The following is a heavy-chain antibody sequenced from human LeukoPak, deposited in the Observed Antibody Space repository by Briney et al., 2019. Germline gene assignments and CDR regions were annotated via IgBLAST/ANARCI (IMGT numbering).Heavy chain of an antibody. J-gene: IGHJ5*02. CDR2: IYYSGST. D-gene: IGHD6-13*01. CDR3: ARVGQGSSWYSWFDP. Sequence: SETLSLTCTVSGGSISSYYWSWIRQPPGKGPEWIGYIYYSGSTNYNPSLKSRVTISVDTSKNQFSLKLSSVTAADTAVYYCARVGQGSSWYSWFDPWGQGTLVTVSS. V-gene: IGHV4-59*01. CDR1: GGSISSYY.